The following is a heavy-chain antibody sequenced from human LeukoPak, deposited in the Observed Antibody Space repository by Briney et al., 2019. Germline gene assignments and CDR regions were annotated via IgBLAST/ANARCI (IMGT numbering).Heavy chain of an antibody. J-gene: IGHJ3*02. CDR3: ATIQRDHAFDI. V-gene: IGHV4-34*01. Sequence: RPSETLSLTCTVSGGSISSYYWSWIRQPPGKGLEWIGEINQSGSTSYNPSLKSRVTISVDTSKNQFSLKLSSVTAADTAVYYCATIQRDHAFDIWGQGTMVTVSS. CDR2: INQSGST. D-gene: IGHD6-25*01. CDR1: GGSISSYY.